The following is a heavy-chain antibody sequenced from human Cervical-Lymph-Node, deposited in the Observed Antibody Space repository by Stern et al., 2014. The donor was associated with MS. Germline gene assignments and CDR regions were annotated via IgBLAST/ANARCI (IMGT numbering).Heavy chain of an antibody. Sequence: QVQLQESGPGLVRPSQTLSLTCSVSGGSISNGLYYWSWIRQHQGKGLEWLGYSHHSVTTRYNPALNSRVSISVDASKNQFSLKVTSVTAAETALYYCARVADFDWSYDSWGQGILVTVSS. CDR2: SHHSVTT. CDR3: ARVADFDWSYDS. D-gene: IGHD3-9*01. J-gene: IGHJ4*02. CDR1: GGSISNGLYY. V-gene: IGHV4-31*03.